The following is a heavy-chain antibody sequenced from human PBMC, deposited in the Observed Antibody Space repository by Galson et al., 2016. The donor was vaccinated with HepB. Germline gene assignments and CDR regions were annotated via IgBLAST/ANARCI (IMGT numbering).Heavy chain of an antibody. Sequence: LSLTCTVSGGSISRTTYFWGWIRQPPGKGLEWIGTIYHSGTTYYNPSLKSRLTVSVDTSKNQLSLNLTSVTAADTAVYYCPRPYSNPGAYWYFDLWGRGTLVTASS. J-gene: IGHJ2*01. CDR1: GGSISRTTYF. CDR2: IYHSGTT. CDR3: PRPYSNPGAYWYFDL. D-gene: IGHD4-11*01. V-gene: IGHV4-39*01.